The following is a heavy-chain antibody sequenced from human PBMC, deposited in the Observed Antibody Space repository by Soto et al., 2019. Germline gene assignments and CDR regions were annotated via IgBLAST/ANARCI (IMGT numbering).Heavy chain of an antibody. CDR2: VYNSGST. Sequence: QLQLQESGPGLVKPSETLSLTCSVSGDSLSAGPYHWGWMRQPPGKGLEWIGYVYNSGSTSYSPSLRGRVTISVDTSKNQFSLRLTSVTAADTAVYFCARHHPYPPFDFWGQGTLVTVSS. CDR1: GDSLSAGPYH. CDR3: ARHHPYPPFDF. D-gene: IGHD3-16*01. V-gene: IGHV4-39*01. J-gene: IGHJ4*02.